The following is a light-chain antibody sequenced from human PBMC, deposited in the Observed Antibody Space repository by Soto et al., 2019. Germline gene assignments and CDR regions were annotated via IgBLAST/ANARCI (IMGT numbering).Light chain of an antibody. CDR2: GAS. Sequence: EIVLTQSPVTLSLSPGERATLSCRASQSVTDFLAWYQQKPGQAPRLLIYGASTRATGIPARFSGSGSGTEFTLTINSLQSEDSAVYYCQRYNDWPLTFGGGTKVDIK. CDR1: QSVTDF. V-gene: IGKV3-15*01. J-gene: IGKJ4*01. CDR3: QRYNDWPLT.